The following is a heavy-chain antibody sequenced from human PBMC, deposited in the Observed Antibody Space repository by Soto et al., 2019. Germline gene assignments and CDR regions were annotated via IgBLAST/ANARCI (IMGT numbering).Heavy chain of an antibody. Sequence: GGSMRVSCAAAGFTFSSYWMHWVRQATGKGLVWVSRINSDGSSTSYADSVKGRFTISRDNAKNTLYLQMNSLRAEDTAVYYCARAGVDTAMLPSYYYYGMDVWGQGTTVTVSS. CDR2: INSDGSST. CDR1: GFTFSSYW. CDR3: ARAGVDTAMLPSYYYYGMDV. J-gene: IGHJ6*02. V-gene: IGHV3-74*01. D-gene: IGHD5-18*01.